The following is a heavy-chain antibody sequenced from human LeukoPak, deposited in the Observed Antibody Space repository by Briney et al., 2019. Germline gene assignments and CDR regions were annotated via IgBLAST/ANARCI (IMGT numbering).Heavy chain of an antibody. D-gene: IGHD1-26*01. Sequence: PGGSLRLSCAASGFTFSDHYMDWVRQTPGKGLEWVGRSRNKANSYTTEYTASVKGRFITSRDDSKNSLFLQMNSLKTDDTAVYYCTRASLSGSYFFYWGQGALVTVSS. CDR1: GFTFSDHY. CDR3: TRASLSGSYFFY. CDR2: SRNKANSYTT. V-gene: IGHV3-72*01. J-gene: IGHJ4*02.